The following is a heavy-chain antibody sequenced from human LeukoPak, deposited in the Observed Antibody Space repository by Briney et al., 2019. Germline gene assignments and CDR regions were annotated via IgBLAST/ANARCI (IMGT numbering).Heavy chain of an antibody. D-gene: IGHD3-16*02. V-gene: IGHV5-51*01. J-gene: IGHJ4*01. CDR2: MFPGKSDV. CDR3: ARQGPSYHSAYGY. Sequence: KDGESLKISCQTTGYSFPDYWIAWVRLMPGKGLEWMGFMFPGKSDVRCSPSFQGQVTFSADTSTNTVFLHWTSLQTSDTAMYYCARQGPSYHSAYGYWGQGSLVTVS. CDR1: GYSFPDYW.